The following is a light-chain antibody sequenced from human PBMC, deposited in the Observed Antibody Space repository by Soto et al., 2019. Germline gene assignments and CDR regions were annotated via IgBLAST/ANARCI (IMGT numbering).Light chain of an antibody. CDR3: SSFAGSNSVI. CDR1: SSDVGGYNS. J-gene: IGLJ2*01. Sequence: QSALTQPPSASGSPGRSVTISCTGTSSDVGGYNSVSWYQHHPGKAPQLMIYEVSNRPSGVPDRFSGSKSGNTASLTVSGLQAEDEADYYCSSFAGSNSVIFGGGTKLTVL. V-gene: IGLV2-8*01. CDR2: EVS.